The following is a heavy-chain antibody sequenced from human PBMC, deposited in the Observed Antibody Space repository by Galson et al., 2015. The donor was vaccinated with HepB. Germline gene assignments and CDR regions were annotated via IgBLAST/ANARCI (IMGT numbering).Heavy chain of an antibody. CDR1: GESFSGYW. CDR2: VYHSGAT. Sequence: LSLTCTVSGESFSGYWWTWLRQSPGKGLEWIGDVYHSGATNYSPSLKSRVSISVDTSKKQFSLELTSMTAADTALYYCARGRAASMTARRRGGLFFDSWGQGKLVTVSS. J-gene: IGHJ4*02. D-gene: IGHD6-6*01. CDR3: ARGRAASMTARRRGGLFFDS. V-gene: IGHV4-34*01.